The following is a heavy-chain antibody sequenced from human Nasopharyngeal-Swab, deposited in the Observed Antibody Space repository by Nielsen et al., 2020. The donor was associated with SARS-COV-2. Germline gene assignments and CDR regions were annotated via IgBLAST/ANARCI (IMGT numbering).Heavy chain of an antibody. D-gene: IGHD6-6*01. CDR1: GGSISSGSYY. J-gene: IGHJ2*01. CDR3: ARGLVGDFDF. V-gene: IGHV4-61*02. Sequence: SETLSLTCTVSGGSISSGSYYWSWIRQPAGKGLEWIGRIYTSGSTNYNPSLKSRVTISVDTSKNQFSLKLSSVTAADTAVYYCARGLVGDFDFWGRGTLVTVSS. CDR2: IYTSGST.